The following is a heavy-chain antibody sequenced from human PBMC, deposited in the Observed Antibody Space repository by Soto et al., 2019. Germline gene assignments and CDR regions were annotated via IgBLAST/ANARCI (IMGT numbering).Heavy chain of an antibody. CDR2: ISSSGSTI. J-gene: IGHJ5*02. CDR3: ARDRGVVVVPAAMGTRGSHWFDP. D-gene: IGHD2-2*01. CDR1: GFTFSDYY. Sequence: GGSLRLSCAASGFTFSDYYMSWIRQAPGKGLEWVSYISSSGSTIYYADSVKGRFTISRDNAKNSLYLQMNSLRAEDTAVYYCARDRGVVVVPAAMGTRGSHWFDPWGQGTLVTVSS. V-gene: IGHV3-11*01.